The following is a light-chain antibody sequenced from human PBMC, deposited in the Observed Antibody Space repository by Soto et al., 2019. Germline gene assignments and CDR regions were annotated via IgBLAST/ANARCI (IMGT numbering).Light chain of an antibody. CDR1: QNINSW. CDR2: DAS. V-gene: IGKV1-5*01. CDR3: QHYNSYLWT. Sequence: DIQMTQSPSTLSASVGDRVTITYRASQNINSWLAWYQQKPGKAPKFLIYDASSLESGVPSRFSGSGSGTEFTLTISSLQPDDFATYYCQHYNSYLWTFGQGTKVEIK. J-gene: IGKJ1*01.